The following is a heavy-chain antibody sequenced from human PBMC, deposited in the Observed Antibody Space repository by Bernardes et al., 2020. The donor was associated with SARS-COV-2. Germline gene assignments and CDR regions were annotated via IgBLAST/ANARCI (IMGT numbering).Heavy chain of an antibody. J-gene: IGHJ4*02. CDR2: ISAYNGNT. CDR1: GYSFPSSG. D-gene: IGHD2-15*01. CDR3: VRSFGVVPVTLSYFDF. V-gene: IGHV1-18*01. Sequence: ASVKVSCKASGYSFPSSGISWVRQAPGQGLEWMGWISAYNGNTNYAQKLQDRVTMTTDTSTSTAYMELRSLRSDDTAVYYCVRSFGVVPVTLSYFDFWGQGTLVTVSS.